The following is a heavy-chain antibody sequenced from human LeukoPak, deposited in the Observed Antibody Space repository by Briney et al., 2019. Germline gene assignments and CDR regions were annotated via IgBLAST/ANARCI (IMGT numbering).Heavy chain of an antibody. Sequence: SVKVSCEASGYTFTGYYIHWVRQAPGQGLEWMGWINPNSGGTTYAQKFQGRVTMTRDTSITTTYMDLSRLTSDDTAVYYCARELWSGVNDNSPHLDYWGQGTLVTVSS. V-gene: IGHV1-2*02. CDR2: INPNSGGT. D-gene: IGHD3-3*01. CDR3: ARELWSGVNDNSPHLDY. CDR1: GYTFTGYY. J-gene: IGHJ4*02.